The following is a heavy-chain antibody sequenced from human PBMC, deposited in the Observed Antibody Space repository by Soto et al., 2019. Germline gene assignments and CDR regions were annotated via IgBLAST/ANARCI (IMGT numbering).Heavy chain of an antibody. V-gene: IGHV3-48*02. Sequence: EVQLVESGGGLVQPGGSLRLSCAASGFTFSSYSMNWVRQAPGKGLEWVSYISSSSSTIYYADSVKGRFTISRDNAKNSLYLQMNSLRDEDTAVYYCARDRTYDSSGYYYADPYFDYWGQGTLVTGSS. CDR3: ARDRTYDSSGYYYADPYFDY. CDR2: ISSSSSTI. D-gene: IGHD3-22*01. CDR1: GFTFSSYS. J-gene: IGHJ4*02.